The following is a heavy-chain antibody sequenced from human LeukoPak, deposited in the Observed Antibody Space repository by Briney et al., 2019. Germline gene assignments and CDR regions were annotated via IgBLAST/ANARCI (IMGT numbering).Heavy chain of an antibody. CDR3: ARERRGRWFGELKSAFDI. Sequence: SETLSLACTVSGGSISSYYWSWIRQPAGKGLEWIGRIYTSGSTNYNSSLKSRVTMSVDTSKNQFSLKLSSVTAADTAVYYCARERRGRWFGELKSAFDIWGQGTMVTVSS. CDR2: IYTSGST. J-gene: IGHJ3*02. CDR1: GGSISSYY. V-gene: IGHV4-4*07. D-gene: IGHD3-10*01.